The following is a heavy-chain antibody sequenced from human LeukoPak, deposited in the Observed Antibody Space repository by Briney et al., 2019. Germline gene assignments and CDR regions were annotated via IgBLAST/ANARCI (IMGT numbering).Heavy chain of an antibody. CDR3: AREHYDFWSGGVNYYYYGMDV. D-gene: IGHD3-3*01. V-gene: IGHV1-69*04. CDR2: IIPILGIA. CDR1: GGTFSSYA. J-gene: IGHJ6*02. Sequence: GASVKVSCKASGGTFSSYAISWVRQAPGQGLEWMGRIIPILGIANYAQKFQGRVTITADKSTSTAYMELSSLGSEDTAVYYCAREHYDFWSGGVNYYYYGMDVWGQGTTVTVSS.